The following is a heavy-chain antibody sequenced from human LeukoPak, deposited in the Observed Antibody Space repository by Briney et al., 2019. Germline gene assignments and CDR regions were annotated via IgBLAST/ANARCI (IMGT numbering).Heavy chain of an antibody. CDR1: GDSISSYY. CDR2: IYYSGST. Sequence: PSETLSLTCTVSGDSISSYYWSWIRQPPGKGLEWIGYIYYSGSTNYNPSLKSRVTISVDTSKNQFSLKLSSVTAADTAVYYCARGGSGWSFDYWGQGTLVTVSS. J-gene: IGHJ4*02. V-gene: IGHV4-59*01. CDR3: ARGGSGWSFDY. D-gene: IGHD6-19*01.